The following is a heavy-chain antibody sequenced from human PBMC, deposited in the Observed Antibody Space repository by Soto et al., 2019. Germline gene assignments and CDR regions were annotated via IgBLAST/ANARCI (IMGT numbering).Heavy chain of an antibody. D-gene: IGHD3-22*01. Sequence: PSETLSLTCAVYGGSFSGYYWSWIRQPPGKGLEWIGEINHSGSTNYNPSLKSRVTISVDTSKNQFSLKLSSVTAADTAVYYCARGAGNYYDSSGYYPKPFDYWGQGALVTVSS. CDR1: GGSFSGYY. CDR2: INHSGST. J-gene: IGHJ4*02. V-gene: IGHV4-34*01. CDR3: ARGAGNYYDSSGYYPKPFDY.